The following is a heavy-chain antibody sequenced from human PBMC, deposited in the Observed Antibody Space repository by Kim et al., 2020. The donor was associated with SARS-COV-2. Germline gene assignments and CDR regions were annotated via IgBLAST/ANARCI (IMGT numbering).Heavy chain of an antibody. V-gene: IGHV4-61*01. CDR2: IYYSGST. CDR3: AGELISPLRYFDWHPPGWFDP. D-gene: IGHD3-9*01. J-gene: IGHJ5*02. Sequence: SETLSLTCTVSGGSVSSGSYYWSWIRQPPGKGLEWIGYIYYSGSTNYNPSLKSRVTISVDTSKNQFSLKLSSVTAADTAVYYCAGELISPLRYFDWHPPGWFDPWGQGTLVTVSS. CDR1: GGSVSSGSYY.